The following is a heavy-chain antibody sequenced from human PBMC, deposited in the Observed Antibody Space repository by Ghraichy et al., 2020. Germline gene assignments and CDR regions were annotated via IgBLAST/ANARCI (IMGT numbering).Heavy chain of an antibody. CDR3: AKDGAGYFSSTSCRAFVI. D-gene: IGHD2-2*01. V-gene: IGHV3-23*01. Sequence: GGSLRLSCAASGFTFSSYAMSWVRQAPGKGLEWVSAISGSGGSTYYADSVKGRFTISRDNSKNTLYLQMNSLRAEDTAVYYCAKDGAGYFSSTSCRAFVIWGQGTMVPVSS. J-gene: IGHJ3*02. CDR1: GFTFSSYA. CDR2: ISGSGGST.